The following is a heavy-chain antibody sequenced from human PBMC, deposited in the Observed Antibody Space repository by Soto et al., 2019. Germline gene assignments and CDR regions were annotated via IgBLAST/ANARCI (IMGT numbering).Heavy chain of an antibody. V-gene: IGHV1-18*01. Sequence: QVPLVQSGAEVNKPGASVKVSCKASGYTFTSYGISWVRQAPGQGLEWMGWISAYNGNTNYAQKLQGRVTMTTDTSTSTAYMELRSLRSDDTAVYYCARDPLSRDGYNPPDYWGQGTLVTVSS. CDR1: GYTFTSYG. CDR3: ARDPLSRDGYNPPDY. CDR2: ISAYNGNT. J-gene: IGHJ4*02. D-gene: IGHD5-12*01.